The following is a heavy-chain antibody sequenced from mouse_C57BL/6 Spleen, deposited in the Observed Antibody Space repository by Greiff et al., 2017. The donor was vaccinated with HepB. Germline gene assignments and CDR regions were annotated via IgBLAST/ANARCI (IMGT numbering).Heavy chain of an antibody. V-gene: IGHV2-6*01. D-gene: IGHD2-3*01. CDR2: IWGVGST. J-gene: IGHJ3*01. CDR1: GFSLTSYG. Sequence: QVQLQQSGPGLVAPSQSLSITCTVSGFSLTSYGVDWVRQSPGKGLEWLGVIWGVGSTNYNSALKSRLSISKDNSKSQVFLKMNSLQTDDTAMYYCARSYDGYPFAYWGQGTLVTVSA. CDR3: ARSYDGYPFAY.